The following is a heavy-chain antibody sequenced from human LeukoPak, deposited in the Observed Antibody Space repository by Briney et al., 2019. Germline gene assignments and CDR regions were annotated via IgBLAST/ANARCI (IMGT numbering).Heavy chain of an antibody. CDR1: GFTFDDYA. J-gene: IGHJ3*02. V-gene: IGHV3-9*01. D-gene: IGHD3-10*01. Sequence: GGSLRLSCAASGFTFDDYAMHRVRQAPGKGLEWVSGISWNSGSIGYADSVKGRFTISRDNAKNSLYLQMNSLRAEDTALYYCAKAMVRGVYDAFDIWGQGTMVTVSS. CDR2: ISWNSGSI. CDR3: AKAMVRGVYDAFDI.